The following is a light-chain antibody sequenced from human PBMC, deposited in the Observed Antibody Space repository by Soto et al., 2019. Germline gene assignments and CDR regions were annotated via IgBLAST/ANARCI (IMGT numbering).Light chain of an antibody. V-gene: IGKV1-5*03. CDR3: QQYNTYPGT. CDR1: ENIGRW. Sequence: DTPMTQSPSTLSASVGDRVTITCRATENIGRWLAWYQQKPGKAPKLLIYAASSLEGGVPSRFSGSRSGTEFTLTISSLQTDDFATYYCQQYNTYPGTFGQGTKVEI. J-gene: IGKJ1*01. CDR2: AAS.